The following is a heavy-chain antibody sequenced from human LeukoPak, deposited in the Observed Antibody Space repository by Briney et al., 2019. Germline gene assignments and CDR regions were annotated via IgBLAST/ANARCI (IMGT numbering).Heavy chain of an antibody. CDR2: IYYSGST. V-gene: IGHV4-61*01. J-gene: IGHJ6*02. CDR1: GGSVSSGSYY. Sequence: SETLSLTCTVSGGSVSSGSYYWSWIRQPPGKGLEWIGYIYYSGSTNYNPSLKSRVTISVDTSKNQFSLKLSSVTAADTAVYYCAREGISGYPQSYGMDVWGQGTTVTVSS. D-gene: IGHD3-22*01. CDR3: AREGISGYPQSYGMDV.